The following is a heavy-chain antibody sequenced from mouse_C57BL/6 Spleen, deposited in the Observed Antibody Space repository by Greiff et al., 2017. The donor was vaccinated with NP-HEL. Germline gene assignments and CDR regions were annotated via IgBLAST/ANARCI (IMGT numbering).Heavy chain of an antibody. CDR2: IYPRSGNT. J-gene: IGHJ4*01. V-gene: IGHV1-81*01. Sequence: QVQLKQSGAELARPGASVKLSCKASGYTFTSYGISWVKQRTGQGLEWIGEIYPRSGNTYYTEKFKGKATLTADKSSSTAYMELRSLTSEDSAVYFCARKPGPYAMDYWGQGTSVTVSS. CDR3: ARKPGPYAMDY. CDR1: GYTFTSYG.